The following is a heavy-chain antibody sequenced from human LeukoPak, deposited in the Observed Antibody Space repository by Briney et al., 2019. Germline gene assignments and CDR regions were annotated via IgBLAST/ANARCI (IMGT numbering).Heavy chain of an antibody. Sequence: SETLSLTCTVSGGSIRSSSYYWGWIRQPPGKGLEWIGSMYYSGSTHYNPSLKSRVTMSVDTSKNQFSLKLSSVTAADTAVYYCAREGVRSGSYYFDYWGQGTLVTVSS. CDR2: MYYSGST. V-gene: IGHV4-39*07. J-gene: IGHJ4*02. D-gene: IGHD1-26*01. CDR3: AREGVRSGSYYFDY. CDR1: GGSIRSSSYY.